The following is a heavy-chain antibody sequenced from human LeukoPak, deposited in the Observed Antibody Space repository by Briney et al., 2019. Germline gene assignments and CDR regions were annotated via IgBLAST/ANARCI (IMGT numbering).Heavy chain of an antibody. CDR1: GFTFSSYW. CDR2: INSDGSST. J-gene: IGHJ4*02. CDR3: TRGFWGWEVDY. D-gene: IGHD3-3*01. Sequence: GGSLRLSCAASGFTFSSYWMHWVRQAPGKGLVWVSRINSDGSSTSYADSVKGRFTISRDNAKNTLYLQMNSLRAEDTAVYYCTRGFWGWEVDYWGQGTLLTVSS. V-gene: IGHV3-74*01.